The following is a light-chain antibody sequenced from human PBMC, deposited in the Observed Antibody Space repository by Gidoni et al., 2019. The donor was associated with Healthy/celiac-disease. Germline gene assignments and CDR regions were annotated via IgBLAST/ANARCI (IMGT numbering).Light chain of an antibody. V-gene: IGLV2-8*01. J-gene: IGLJ2*01. Sequence: QSSLTPPPSASGSPRHSVPISCTGTSSDVGGYNYVSWYQQHPGKAPKLMIYEVSKRPSGVPDRFSGSKSGNTASLTVSGLQAEDEADYYCSSYAGSNNHVVFGGGTKLTVL. CDR3: SSYAGSNNHVV. CDR2: EVS. CDR1: SSDVGGYNY.